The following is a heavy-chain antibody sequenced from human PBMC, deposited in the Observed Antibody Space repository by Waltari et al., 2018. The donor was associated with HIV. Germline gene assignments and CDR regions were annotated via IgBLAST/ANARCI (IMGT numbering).Heavy chain of an antibody. CDR1: GRSISNNAYF. CDR2: LFHRGST. Sequence: QLQESGPEVVKPSATLSLTCRVSGRSISNNAYFCGWIRKPPGRGREWIGSLFHRGSTYYNPSLSSRTSISRDTSRNQFSLSLSSVTAADTAVYYCARRGPGIYASNWYFDLWGRGSLVTVSS. D-gene: IGHD2-2*01. J-gene: IGHJ2*01. CDR3: ARRGPGIYASNWYFDL. V-gene: IGHV4-39*01.